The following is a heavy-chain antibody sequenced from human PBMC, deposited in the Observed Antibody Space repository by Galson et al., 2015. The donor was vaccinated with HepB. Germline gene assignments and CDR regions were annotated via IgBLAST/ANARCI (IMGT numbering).Heavy chain of an antibody. J-gene: IGHJ3*02. D-gene: IGHD2-21*02. CDR1: GFTFGDYA. Sequence: SLRLSCAASGFTFGDYAMSWFRQAPGKGLEWVGFIRSKAYGGTTEYAASVKGRFTISRDDSKSIAYLQMNSLKTEDTAVYYCTRDVMGHIVVVTAPDAFDIWGQGTMVTVSS. CDR2: IRSKAYGGTT. V-gene: IGHV3-49*03. CDR3: TRDVMGHIVVVTAPDAFDI.